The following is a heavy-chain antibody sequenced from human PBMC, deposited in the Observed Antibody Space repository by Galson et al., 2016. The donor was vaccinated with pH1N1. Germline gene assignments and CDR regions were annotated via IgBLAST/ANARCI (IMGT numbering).Heavy chain of an antibody. CDR2: INPDSAGT. CDR3: ARILSTDYELWSSYNLPFYL. D-gene: IGHD3-3*01. J-gene: IGHJ5*02. V-gene: IGHV1-2*02. Sequence: SVKVSCKASGYTFTDNFIHWVRQTPGQGLEWLGWINPDSAGTDYAQSFNDRLSMTRDTAINTIFMHLSSLRSDDTAIYFCARILSTDYELWSSYNLPFYLWGQGTLVTVSS. CDR1: GYTFTDNF.